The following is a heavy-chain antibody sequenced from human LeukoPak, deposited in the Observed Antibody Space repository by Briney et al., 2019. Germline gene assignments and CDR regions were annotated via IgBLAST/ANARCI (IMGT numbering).Heavy chain of an antibody. D-gene: IGHD2-2*01. J-gene: IGHJ4*02. Sequence: GGSLRLSCTASGFTFSSYWMHWVRQTPGKGLVWVSCIKSDGSSAIYADSVKDRFTISRDNSKNTLYLQMNSLRTEDTAVYYCARSSRYCSSTSCLYYWGQGTLVTVSS. CDR1: GFTFSSYW. CDR3: ARSSRYCSSTSCLYY. CDR2: IKSDGSSA. V-gene: IGHV3-74*01.